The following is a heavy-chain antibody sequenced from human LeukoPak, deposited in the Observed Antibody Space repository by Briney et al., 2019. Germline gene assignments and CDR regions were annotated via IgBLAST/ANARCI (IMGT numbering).Heavy chain of an antibody. V-gene: IGHV4-61*02. CDR3: ARSSAGTADFDI. D-gene: IGHD6-13*01. CDR1: GDSISTGRYY. Sequence: PSETLSLTCTVSGDSISTGRYYWSWIRQPAGKGLQWIGRTSTSGSTNYNPSLKNRLTISIGTSNLQFSLELTSVTAADTAVYYCARSSAGTADFDIWGQGTMVTVSS. J-gene: IGHJ3*02. CDR2: TSTSGST.